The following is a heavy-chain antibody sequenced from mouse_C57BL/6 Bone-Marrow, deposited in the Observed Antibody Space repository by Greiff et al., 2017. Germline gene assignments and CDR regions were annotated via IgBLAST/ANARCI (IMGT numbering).Heavy chain of an antibody. CDR3: AGGLGDFDY. CDR2: ISSGGSYT. V-gene: IGHV5-6*01. CDR1: GFTFSSYG. Sequence: EVMLVESGGDLVKPGGSLTLSCAASGFTFSSYGMSWVRQTPDKRLEWVATISSGGSYTYYPDSVKGRFTISRDNAKNTLYLQMRSLTSEDTAMYYCAGGLGDFDYWGQGTTLTVSS. D-gene: IGHD4-1*01. J-gene: IGHJ2*01.